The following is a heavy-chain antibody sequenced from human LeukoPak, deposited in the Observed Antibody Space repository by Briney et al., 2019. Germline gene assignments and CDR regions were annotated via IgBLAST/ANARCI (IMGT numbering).Heavy chain of an antibody. Sequence: GGSLRLSCAASGFTFSSYGMHWVRQAPGKGLEWVAVISYDGSNKYYADSVKGRFTISRDNSKNTLYLQMNSLRAEDTAVYYCAKDEHDYGDLYFFDYWGQGTLVTVSS. CDR1: GFTFSSYG. J-gene: IGHJ4*02. V-gene: IGHV3-30*18. CDR3: AKDEHDYGDLYFFDY. CDR2: ISYDGSNK. D-gene: IGHD4-17*01.